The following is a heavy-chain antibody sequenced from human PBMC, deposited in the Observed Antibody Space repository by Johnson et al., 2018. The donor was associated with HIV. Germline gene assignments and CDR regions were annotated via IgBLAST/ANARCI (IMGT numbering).Heavy chain of an antibody. V-gene: IGHV3-9*01. CDR1: GFTFSSYA. Sequence: SLRLSCAASGFTFSSYAMSWVRQAPGKGLEWVSGISWNSGSIGYADSVKGRFTISRDNAENTLYLQMNNLRAEDTAVYYCARLPSGYSRDGFNIWGQGTMVTVSS. J-gene: IGHJ3*02. D-gene: IGHD5-18*01. CDR2: ISWNSGSI. CDR3: ARLPSGYSRDGFNI.